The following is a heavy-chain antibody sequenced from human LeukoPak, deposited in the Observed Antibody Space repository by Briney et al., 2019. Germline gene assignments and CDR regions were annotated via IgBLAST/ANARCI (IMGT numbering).Heavy chain of an antibody. CDR3: AKDLDCSSTSCYRDY. D-gene: IGHD2-2*02. Sequence: PGGSLRLSCAASGFSFSAYGMNWVRQAPGKGLEWVSAISGSGGSTYYADSVKGRFTIFRDNSKNTLYLQMNSLRAEDTAVYYCAKDLDCSSTSCYRDYWGQGTLVTVSS. CDR1: GFSFSAYG. V-gene: IGHV3-23*01. CDR2: ISGSGGST. J-gene: IGHJ4*02.